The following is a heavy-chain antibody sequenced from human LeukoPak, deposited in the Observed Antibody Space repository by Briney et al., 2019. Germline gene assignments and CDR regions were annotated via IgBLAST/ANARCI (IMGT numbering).Heavy chain of an antibody. D-gene: IGHD4-17*01. CDR3: ARGPTGTRYYYYYYMDV. CDR2: INPNSGGT. Sequence: GASVKVSCKASGYTFTSYYMHWVRQAPGQGLEWMGWINPNSGGTNYAQKFQGRVTMTRDTSISTAYMELSRLRSDDTAVYYCARGPTGTRYYYYYYMDVWGKGTTVTISS. CDR1: GYTFTSYY. J-gene: IGHJ6*03. V-gene: IGHV1-2*02.